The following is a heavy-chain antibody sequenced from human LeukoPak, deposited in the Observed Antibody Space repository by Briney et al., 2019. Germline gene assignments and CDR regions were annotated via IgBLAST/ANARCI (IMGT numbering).Heavy chain of an antibody. Sequence: GSSVKVPCKASGGTFSSYGITWVRQAPGQGLEWMGRIIPIFGTTDYAQKFQGRVTITADKSTSTAYMELSSLRSEDTAMYYCAKSLESSAYYYVQYDAFDIWGQGTVVTVSS. V-gene: IGHV1-69*06. CDR1: GGTFSSYG. CDR3: AKSLESSAYYYVQYDAFDI. D-gene: IGHD3-22*01. J-gene: IGHJ3*02. CDR2: IIPIFGTT.